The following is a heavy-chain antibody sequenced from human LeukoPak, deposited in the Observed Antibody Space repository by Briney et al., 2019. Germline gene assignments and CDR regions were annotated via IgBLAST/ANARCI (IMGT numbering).Heavy chain of an antibody. Sequence: GGSLRLSCAASGFTFSSYWMSWVRQAPGKGLEWVANIKQDGSEKYYVDSVKGRFTISRDNAKNSLYLQMNSLRAEDTAVYYCARDVRYCSSTSCYRGRGQYYYYYMDVWGKGTTVTVSS. CDR3: ARDVRYCSSTSCYRGRGQYYYYYMDV. CDR2: IKQDGSEK. J-gene: IGHJ6*03. D-gene: IGHD2-2*02. V-gene: IGHV3-7*01. CDR1: GFTFSSYW.